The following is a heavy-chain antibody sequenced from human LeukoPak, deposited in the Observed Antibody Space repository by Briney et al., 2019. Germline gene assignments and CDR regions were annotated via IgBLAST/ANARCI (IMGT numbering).Heavy chain of an antibody. CDR3: ARARIDWLLVFDY. J-gene: IGHJ4*02. CDR2: IYHSGST. CDR1: GGSISTSIW. Sequence: SGTLSLTCSVSGGSISTSIWWSWVRQPPGKGLEWIGEIYHSGSTNYNPSLRSRVPISADQPKSQFSLKLSSVCAADTAVYYCARARIDWLLVFDYWGQGTLVTVSS. V-gene: IGHV4-4*02. D-gene: IGHD3-9*01.